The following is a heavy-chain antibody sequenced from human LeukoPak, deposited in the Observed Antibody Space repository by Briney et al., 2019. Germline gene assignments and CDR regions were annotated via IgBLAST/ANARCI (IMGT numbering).Heavy chain of an antibody. V-gene: IGHV4-39*01. CDR1: GGSISSISYY. D-gene: IGHD4-23*01. Sequence: SDTLSLTCTVSGGSISSISYYWGWIRQPPGKGLEWIGSIYYSGSTYYNPSLKSRVTISVDTSKNQFSLKLNSVTAADTAVYYCANSANYGGNSGYFDYWAREPWSPSPQ. CDR2: IYYSGST. CDR3: ANSANYGGNSGYFDY. J-gene: IGHJ4*02.